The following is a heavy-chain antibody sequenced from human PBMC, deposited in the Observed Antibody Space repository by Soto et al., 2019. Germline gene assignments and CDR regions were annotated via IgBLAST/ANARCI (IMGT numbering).Heavy chain of an antibody. CDR2: IYYSGST. V-gene: IGHV4-39*01. CDR1: GGSISSSSYY. J-gene: IGHJ6*02. CDR3: ASIEYSSSSYGMDV. Sequence: SSETLSLTCTVSGGSISSSSYYWGWIRQPPGKGLEWIGSIYYSGSTYYNPSLKSRVTISVDTSKNQFSLKLSSVTAADTAVYYCASIEYSSSSYGMDVWGQGTTVTVSS. D-gene: IGHD6-6*01.